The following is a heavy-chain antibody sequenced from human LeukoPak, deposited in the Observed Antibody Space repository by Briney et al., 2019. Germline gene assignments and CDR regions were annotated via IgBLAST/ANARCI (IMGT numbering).Heavy chain of an antibody. CDR2: ISAHNGNT. CDR3: ARDRVVPAAIIAFDI. J-gene: IGHJ3*02. V-gene: IGHV1-18*01. CDR1: GYTFTSYG. D-gene: IGHD2-2*02. Sequence: GAPVKVSCKASGYTFTSYGISWVRQAPGQGLEWMGWISAHNGNTNYAQKLQGRVTMTTDTSTSTAYMELRSLRSDDTAVYYCARDRVVPAAIIAFDIWGQGTMVTVSS.